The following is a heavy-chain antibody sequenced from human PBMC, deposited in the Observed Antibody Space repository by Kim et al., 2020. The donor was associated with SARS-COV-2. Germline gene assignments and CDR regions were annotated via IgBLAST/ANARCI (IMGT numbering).Heavy chain of an antibody. CDR3: AKLGRWNNWNYQLGY. V-gene: IGHV3-23*01. Sequence: GGSLRLSCAASGFTFSSYAMSWVRQAPGKGLEWVSAISGSGGSTYYADSVKGRFTISRDNSKNTLYLQMNSLRAEDTAVYYCAKLGRWNNWNYQLGYWGQGTLVTVSS. CDR1: GFTFSSYA. J-gene: IGHJ4*02. CDR2: ISGSGGST. D-gene: IGHD1-7*01.